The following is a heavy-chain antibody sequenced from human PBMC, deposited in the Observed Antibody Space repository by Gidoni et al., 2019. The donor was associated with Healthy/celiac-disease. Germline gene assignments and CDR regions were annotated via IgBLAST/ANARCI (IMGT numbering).Heavy chain of an antibody. V-gene: IGHV3-48*01. D-gene: IGHD3-10*01. J-gene: IGHJ6*02. CDR2: ISSSSSTI. CDR3: ARGNPAGYFYYGMDV. Sequence: EVQLVESGGGLVQPGKSLRLSCAASGFTFSTYSMNWVRQAPGKGLEWVSYISSSSSTIYYADSVKGLFTISRDNARNSLYLQMNSLRAEDTAVYYCARGNPAGYFYYGMDVWGQGTTVTVSS. CDR1: GFTFSTYS.